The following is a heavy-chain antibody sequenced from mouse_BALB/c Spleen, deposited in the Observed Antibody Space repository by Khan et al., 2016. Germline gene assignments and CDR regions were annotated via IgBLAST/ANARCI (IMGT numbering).Heavy chain of an antibody. Sequence: EVELVESGGGLVQPGGSLKLPCAASGFTFSTYGLSWVRQTPDKRLELVATINSNGGSTYYPDSVKGRFTISSDNAKTTLYLQMSSLKSEDTAMYYCARKNYRYYFDCWGQGTTHKVSA. CDR1: GFTFSTYG. CDR3: ARKNYRYYFDC. CDR2: INSNGGST. J-gene: IGHJ2*01. V-gene: IGHV5-6-3*01. D-gene: IGHD2-14*01.